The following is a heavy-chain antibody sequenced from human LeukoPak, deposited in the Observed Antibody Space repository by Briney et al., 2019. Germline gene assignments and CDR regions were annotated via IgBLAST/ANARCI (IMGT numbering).Heavy chain of an antibody. CDR1: GGSFSGYY. J-gene: IGHJ5*02. D-gene: IGHD6-6*01. CDR3: ARGGSIASRGYGYSWFDP. Sequence: SETLSLTCAVYGGSFSGYYWSWIRQPPGKGLEWIGEINHSGSTNYNPSLKSRVTISVDTSKNQFSLKLSSVTAADTAVYYCARGGSIASRGYGYSWFDPWGQGTLVTVSS. V-gene: IGHV4-34*01. CDR2: INHSGST.